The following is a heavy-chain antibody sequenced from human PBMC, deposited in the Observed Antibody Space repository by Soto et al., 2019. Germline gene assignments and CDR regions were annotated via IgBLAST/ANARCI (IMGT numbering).Heavy chain of an antibody. J-gene: IGHJ4*02. Sequence: PVGSLRLSCAASGFTFTRYSMSWVRQAPGKGLEWVSSISSTTHYIYYADSMRGRFTISRDNAKNAVYLEMNSLRAEDTAVYYCARESEDLTSNFDYWGQGTLVTVSS. V-gene: IGHV3-21*06. CDR2: ISSTTHYI. CDR3: ARESEDLTSNFDY. CDR1: GFTFTRYS.